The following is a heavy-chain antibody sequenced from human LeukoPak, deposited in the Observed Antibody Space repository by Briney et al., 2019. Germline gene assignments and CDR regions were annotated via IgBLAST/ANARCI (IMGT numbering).Heavy chain of an antibody. CDR3: ARVWGDYYDSSGYYYDPTGWFDP. V-gene: IGHV3-48*02. Sequence: GGSLRLSCAASGFTFSSYSMNWVRQAPGKGLEWVSYISSGGSTIYYADSVKGRFTISRDNAKNSLYLQMTSLRDEDTAVYYCARVWGDYYDSSGYYYDPTGWFDPWGQGTLVTVSS. CDR1: GFTFSSYS. D-gene: IGHD3-22*01. J-gene: IGHJ5*02. CDR2: ISSGGSTI.